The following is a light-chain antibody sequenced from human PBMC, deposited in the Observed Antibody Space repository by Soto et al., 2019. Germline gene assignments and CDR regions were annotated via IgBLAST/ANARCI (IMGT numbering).Light chain of an antibody. Sequence: QSALTQPASVSGSAGESITISCSGTSSDVDDYNYVSWYQQHPGKAPKLMIYEVSHRLSGVSNRFSGSNSGYTASLTISGLQDEDEADYYCTSSLSNSVVVFGGGTQLTV. CDR2: EVS. J-gene: IGLJ3*02. CDR3: TSSLSNSVVV. CDR1: SSDVDDYNY. V-gene: IGLV2-14*01.